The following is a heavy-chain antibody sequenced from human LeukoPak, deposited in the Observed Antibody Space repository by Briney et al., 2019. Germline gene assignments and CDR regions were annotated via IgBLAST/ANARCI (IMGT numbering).Heavy chain of an antibody. CDR2: ISSSGST. CDR1: GDSISSGDYY. Sequence: SETLSLTCTVSGDSISSGDYYWRWIRQPAGKGLEWIGRISSSGSTNYNPSLKSRVTISVDTSKNQFSLKLSSVTAADTAVYYCARRRSVVIKRYFDYWGQGTLVTVSS. V-gene: IGHV4-61*02. CDR3: ARRRSVVIKRYFDY. D-gene: IGHD3-22*01. J-gene: IGHJ4*02.